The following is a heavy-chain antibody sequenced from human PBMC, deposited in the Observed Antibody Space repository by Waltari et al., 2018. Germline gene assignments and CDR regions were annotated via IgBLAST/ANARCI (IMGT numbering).Heavy chain of an antibody. CDR3: ARGGPNIAAAGILLFSN. Sequence: QVQLQQWGAGLLKPSETLSLTCAVYGGSFSGYYWSWIRHPPGKGLGWIGEINHSGSTNYNPSLKSRVTISVDTSKNQFSLKRSSVTAADTAVYYCARGGPNIAAAGILLFSNWGQGTLVTVSS. CDR1: GGSFSGYY. D-gene: IGHD6-13*01. J-gene: IGHJ4*02. CDR2: INHSGST. V-gene: IGHV4-34*01.